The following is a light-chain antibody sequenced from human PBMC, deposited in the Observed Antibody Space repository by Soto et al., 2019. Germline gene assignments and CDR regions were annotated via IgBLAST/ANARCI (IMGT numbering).Light chain of an antibody. CDR1: SGHSSYA. V-gene: IGLV4-69*01. Sequence: QSVLTQSPSASASLGASVKLTCTLSSGHSSYAIAWHQQQPEKGPRYLMKLNSDGSHSRGDGIPDRFSGSSSGAERYLTISSPQSEDEADYYCQPWGTGIHVFGTGTKVTVL. CDR2: LNSDGSH. CDR3: QPWGTGIHV. J-gene: IGLJ1*01.